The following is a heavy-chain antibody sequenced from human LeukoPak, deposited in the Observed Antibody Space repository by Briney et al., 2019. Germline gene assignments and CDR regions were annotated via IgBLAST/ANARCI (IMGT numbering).Heavy chain of an antibody. D-gene: IGHD6-19*01. CDR1: GFTFSSYA. Sequence: GGSLRLSCTASGFTFSSYAMSWVRQAPGKGLEWVSAISTSGGSTYYADSVKGRFTISRDNSKDTLFLQMNSLRAEDTAVYYCAKPYSSGWWGAFDIWGQGTMVTVSS. CDR2: ISTSGGST. V-gene: IGHV3-23*01. CDR3: AKPYSSGWWGAFDI. J-gene: IGHJ3*02.